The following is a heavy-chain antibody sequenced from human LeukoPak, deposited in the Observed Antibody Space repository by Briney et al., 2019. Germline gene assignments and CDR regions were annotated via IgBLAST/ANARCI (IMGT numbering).Heavy chain of an antibody. V-gene: IGHV3-33*01. CDR1: GFTFSSYG. J-gene: IGHJ4*02. D-gene: IGHD3-10*01. CDR3: AREVLGQSYSVN. Sequence: GGSLRLSCAASGFTFSSYGMHWVRQAPGKGLEWVAVIRYDGSNKYYADSEKGRFTISRDNSKNTLYLQMNSLRAEDTAMYYCAREVLGQSYSVNWGQGTLVTASS. CDR2: IRYDGSNK.